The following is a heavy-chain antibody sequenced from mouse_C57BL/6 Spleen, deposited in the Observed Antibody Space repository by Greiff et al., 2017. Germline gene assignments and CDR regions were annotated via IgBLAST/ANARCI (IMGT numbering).Heavy chain of an antibody. D-gene: IGHD2-3*01. Sequence: VQLQQSGAELARPGASVKLSCKASGYTFTSYGISWVKQRTGQGLEWIGEIYPGSGNTYYNEKFKGKATLTADKSSSTAYMELRSLTSEDSAVYFCERDDGYSPYYFDYWGQGTTLTVSS. CDR3: ERDDGYSPYYFDY. V-gene: IGHV1-81*01. CDR2: IYPGSGNT. CDR1: GYTFTSYG. J-gene: IGHJ2*01.